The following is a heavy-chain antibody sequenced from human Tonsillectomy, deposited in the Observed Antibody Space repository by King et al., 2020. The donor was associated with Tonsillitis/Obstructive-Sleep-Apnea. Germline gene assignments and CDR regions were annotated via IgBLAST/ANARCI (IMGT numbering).Heavy chain of an antibody. J-gene: IGHJ3*02. Sequence: VQLVESGAEVKKPGASVKVSCTASGYTFTSYGISWVRQAPGHGLEWMGWISAYNGNTNYAQKLQGRVTMTTDTSTSTAYMELRSLRSDDTAVYYCARGLKGYCSSTSCQNDAFDIWGQGTMVTVSS. CDR2: ISAYNGNT. V-gene: IGHV1-18*01. CDR1: GYTFTSYG. D-gene: IGHD2-2*01. CDR3: ARGLKGYCSSTSCQNDAFDI.